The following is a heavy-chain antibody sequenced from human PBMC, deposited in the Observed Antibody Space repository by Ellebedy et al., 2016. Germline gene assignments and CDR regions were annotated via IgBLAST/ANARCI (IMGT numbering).Heavy chain of an antibody. V-gene: IGHV3-48*02. CDR3: AKSRDGYNYLYYFDY. J-gene: IGHJ4*02. Sequence: GGSLRLSCAASGFTFSSYSMNWVRQAPGKGLEWVSYISSSSSTIYYADSVKGRFTISRDNAKNSLYLQMNSLRDEDTAVYYCAKSRDGYNYLYYFDYWGQGTLVTVSS. CDR2: ISSSSSTI. CDR1: GFTFSSYS. D-gene: IGHD5-24*01.